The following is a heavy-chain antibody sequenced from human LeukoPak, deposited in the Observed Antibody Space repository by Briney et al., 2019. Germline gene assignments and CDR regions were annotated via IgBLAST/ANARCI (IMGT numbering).Heavy chain of an antibody. CDR1: GFTFSSYA. Sequence: PGGSLRLSCAASGFTFSSYAMSWVRQAPGKGLEWVSAISGSGGSTYYADSVKGRFTISRDNSKNTLYLQMNSLRAEDTAVYYCAKDPDRPYSRGWYNRFGPLGPGTLVTVSS. CDR3: AKDPDRPYSRGWYNRFGP. V-gene: IGHV3-23*01. J-gene: IGHJ5*02. D-gene: IGHD6-19*01. CDR2: ISGSGGST.